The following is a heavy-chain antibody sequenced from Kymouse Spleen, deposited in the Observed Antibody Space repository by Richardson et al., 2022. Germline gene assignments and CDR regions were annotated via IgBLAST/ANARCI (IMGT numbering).Heavy chain of an antibody. CDR2: ISYDGSNK. J-gene: IGHJ6*02. D-gene: IGHD3-10*01. CDR3: AKDQGTMVRGVIITNYYYYGMDV. V-gene: IGHV3-30*18. Sequence: QVQLVESGGGVVQPGRSLRLSCAASGFTFSSYGMHWVRQAPGKGLEWVAVISYDGSNKYYADSVKGRFTISRDNSKNTLYLQMNSLRAEDTAVYYCAKDQGTMVRGVIITNYYYYGMDVWGQGTTVTVSS. CDR1: GFTFSSYG.